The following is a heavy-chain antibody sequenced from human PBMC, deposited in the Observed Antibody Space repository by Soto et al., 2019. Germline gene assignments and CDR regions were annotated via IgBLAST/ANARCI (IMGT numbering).Heavy chain of an antibody. Sequence: QVHLVESGGGWVKPGGSLRLSCAASGFTFSDYYMSWIRQAPGKGLEWVSYISRSGSTIYYADSVKGRLTISRDNAKNSLYLQMNSLRAEDTAVYYCARDTYQLLYAFDIWGQGTMVTVSS. J-gene: IGHJ3*02. CDR2: ISRSGSTI. V-gene: IGHV3-11*01. CDR1: GFTFSDYY. D-gene: IGHD2-2*01. CDR3: ARDTYQLLYAFDI.